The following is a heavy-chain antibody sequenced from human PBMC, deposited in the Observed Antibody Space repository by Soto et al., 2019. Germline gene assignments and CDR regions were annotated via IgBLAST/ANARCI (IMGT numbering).Heavy chain of an antibody. CDR2: THYSGNT. V-gene: IGHV4-59*12. D-gene: IGHD3-3*02. CDR3: ARHTWTIRAGFDY. Sequence: LSLTCIVSGGSISSYYWDWIRQPPGKGLEWIGYTHYSGNTNYHPSLKGRVTISLDTSRNQFSLNLSAVTAADTAVYYCARHTWTIRAGFDYWGQGALVTVSS. J-gene: IGHJ4*02. CDR1: GGSISSYY.